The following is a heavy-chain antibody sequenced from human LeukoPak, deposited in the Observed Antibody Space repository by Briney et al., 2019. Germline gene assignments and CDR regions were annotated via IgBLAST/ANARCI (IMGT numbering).Heavy chain of an antibody. CDR3: ARSRFRDSSGWVFDY. CDR1: GYTFTGYY. Sequence: ASVKVSCKASGYTFTGYYMHWVRQAPGQGLEWMGWINPNSGGTNYAQKFQGRVTMTRVTSISTAYVELSRLRSDDTAVYYCARSRFRDSSGWVFDYWGQGTLVTVSS. V-gene: IGHV1-2*02. D-gene: IGHD6-19*01. J-gene: IGHJ4*02. CDR2: INPNSGGT.